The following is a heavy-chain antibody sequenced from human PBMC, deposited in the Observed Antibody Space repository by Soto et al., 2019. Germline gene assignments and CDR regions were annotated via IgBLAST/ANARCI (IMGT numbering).Heavy chain of an antibody. CDR3: ARDPRNLGLDP. CDR2: IDGDGTST. Sequence: GQLVESGGGSVQPGGSLRLSCAASGFTFSGYWMYWVRQSPGKGLVWVSRIDGDGTSTGYADSVKGRFTISRDNAKNTLYLQMNSLRAEDTAVYYCARDPRNLGLDPWGLGTLVTVSS. V-gene: IGHV3-74*01. D-gene: IGHD4-4*01. CDR1: GFTFSGYW. J-gene: IGHJ5*02.